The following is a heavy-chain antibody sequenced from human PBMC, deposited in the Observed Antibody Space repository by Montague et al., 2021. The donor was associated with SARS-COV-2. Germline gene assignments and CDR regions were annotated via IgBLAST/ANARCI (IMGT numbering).Heavy chain of an antibody. Sequence: SLRLSCAASGFTFTSYAMHWVRQAPGKGLEWVAVISFDGTNKYYTDSVKSRFTISRDNSKNTLYLQMHSVRPEDTAVYYCARDQGGYSYNDYWGQGTLVTVSS. CDR2: ISFDGTNK. CDR3: ARDQGGYSYNDY. D-gene: IGHD5-18*01. V-gene: IGHV3-30-3*01. CDR1: GFTFTSYA. J-gene: IGHJ4*02.